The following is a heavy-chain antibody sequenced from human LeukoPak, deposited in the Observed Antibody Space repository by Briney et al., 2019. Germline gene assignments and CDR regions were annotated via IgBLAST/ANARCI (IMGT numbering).Heavy chain of an antibody. Sequence: PGGSLRLSCAASGFTFSSYAMSWVRQAPGKGLEWVSESSGSGGSTYYADSVKGRFTMSRDNSKNTAYLQMNSLTAEDTAVYYCAKDFEAVGATDYWGQGTLVTVSS. V-gene: IGHV3-23*01. CDR1: GFTFSSYA. J-gene: IGHJ4*02. CDR2: SSGSGGST. CDR3: AKDFEAVGATDY. D-gene: IGHD1-26*01.